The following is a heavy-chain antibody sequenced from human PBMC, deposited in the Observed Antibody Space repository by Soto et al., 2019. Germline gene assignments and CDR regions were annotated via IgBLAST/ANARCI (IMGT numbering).Heavy chain of an antibody. D-gene: IGHD4-17*01. CDR3: ASRSPTTVTTGRGWYFDL. J-gene: IGHJ2*01. Sequence: EVQLVESGGGLVQPGRSLRLSCAASGFTFDDYAMHWVRQAPGKGLEWVSGISWNSGSIGYADSVKGRFTISRDNAKNSLYLKKNSLRAEDPALYYWASRSPTTVTTGRGWYFDLWGHGTLVTVSS. V-gene: IGHV3-9*01. CDR1: GFTFDDYA. CDR2: ISWNSGSI.